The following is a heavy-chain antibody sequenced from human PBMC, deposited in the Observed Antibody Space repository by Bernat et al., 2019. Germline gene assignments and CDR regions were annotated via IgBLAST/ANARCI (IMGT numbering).Heavy chain of an antibody. Sequence: QVQLQESGPGLVKPSETLSLTCTVSGGSISSYYWSWIRQPPGKGLEWIGYIYYSGSTNYNPSLKSRVTISVDTSKNQFSLKLSSVTAADTAVYYCARGDIVLMGDAFDIWGQGTMVTVSS. D-gene: IGHD2-8*01. CDR1: GGSISSYY. J-gene: IGHJ3*02. V-gene: IGHV4-59*08. CDR3: ARGDIVLMGDAFDI. CDR2: IYYSGST.